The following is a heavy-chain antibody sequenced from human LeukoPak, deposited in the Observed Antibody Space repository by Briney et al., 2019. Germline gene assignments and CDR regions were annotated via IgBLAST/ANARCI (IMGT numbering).Heavy chain of an antibody. CDR3: ARVRDSSGYYYVSPDAFDI. D-gene: IGHD3-22*01. V-gene: IGHV3-30*02. CDR1: GFTFNNYG. Sequence: GGSLRLSCAASGFTFNNYGMHWVRQAPGKGLEWVAFIRYNGNNQYYADSVKGRFTISRDNAKNSLYLQMNSLRAEDTAVYYCARVRDSSGYYYVSPDAFDIWGQGTKVTVSS. CDR2: IRYNGNNQ. J-gene: IGHJ3*02.